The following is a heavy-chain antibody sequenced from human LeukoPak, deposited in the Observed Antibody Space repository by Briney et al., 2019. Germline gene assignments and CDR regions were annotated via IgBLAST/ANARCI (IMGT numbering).Heavy chain of an antibody. Sequence: SETLSLTCTVSGGSISSYYWNWIRQPPGKGLEWIGFIYYSGTTNYNPSLKSRVTISVDTSKNQFSLKLSSVTAADTAVYYCARSRIAAAGTFDYWGQGTLVTVSS. D-gene: IGHD6-13*01. CDR3: ARSRIAAAGTFDY. CDR2: IYYSGTT. CDR1: GGSISSYY. V-gene: IGHV4-59*08. J-gene: IGHJ4*02.